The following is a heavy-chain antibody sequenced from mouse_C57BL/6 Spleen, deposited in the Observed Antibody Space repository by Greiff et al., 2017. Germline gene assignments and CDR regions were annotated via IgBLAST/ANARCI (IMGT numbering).Heavy chain of an antibody. D-gene: IGHD1-2*01. CDR1: GYTFTSYW. V-gene: IGHV1-61*01. J-gene: IGHJ2*01. Sequence: QVQLQQPGAELVRPGSSVKLSCKASGYTFTSYWMDWVKQRPGQGLEWIGNIYPSDSDTHYNEKFKNKATLTVDKSSSTAYMQLSSLTSEDSAVDSCARGYYGGYFDDWGKGTTLTVSS. CDR2: IYPSDSDT. CDR3: ARGYYGGYFDD.